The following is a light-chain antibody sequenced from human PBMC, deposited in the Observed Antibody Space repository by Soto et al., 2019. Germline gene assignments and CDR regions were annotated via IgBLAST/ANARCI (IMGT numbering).Light chain of an antibody. V-gene: IGLV2-14*01. J-gene: IGLJ2*01. CDR1: SSDVSGYNY. CDR3: SSYTSSSTVV. CDR2: EVS. Sequence: QSALTQPASVSGSPGQSITISCTGTSSDVSGYNYVSWYQQHPGKAPKLMIYEVSNRPSGVSNRFSGSKSGNTASLTISGLQDEDEADYYCSSYTSSSTVVFGGGPQLTVL.